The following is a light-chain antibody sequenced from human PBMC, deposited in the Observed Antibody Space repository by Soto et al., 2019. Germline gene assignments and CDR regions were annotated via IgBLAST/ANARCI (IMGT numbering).Light chain of an antibody. CDR3: QQRNVWPPIT. Sequence: MSQSPATLSVSPGERVTLSCRASQNIHNHMSWFLQKPGQTPRLLIYDAIIRAPDVPARFSGSRSGTEFTLTINSLEPEDFAVYYCQQRNVWPPITFGQGTRLEIK. J-gene: IGKJ5*01. CDR1: QNIHNH. V-gene: IGKV3-11*01. CDR2: DAI.